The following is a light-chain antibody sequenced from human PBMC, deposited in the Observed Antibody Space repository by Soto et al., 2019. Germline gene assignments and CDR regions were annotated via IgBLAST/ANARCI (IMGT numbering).Light chain of an antibody. CDR2: GAC. CDR1: QGISSY. J-gene: IGKJ1*01. Sequence: DIQLTQSPSSLSASVVDRVTITCRVSQGISSYLNWYRQKPGKVPKFLIYGACNLQSGVPSRFSGSGSGTEFTLTISSLQPDDFATYYCQQYNSYSGTFGQGTKVDIK. CDR3: QQYNSYSGT. V-gene: IGKV1-16*01.